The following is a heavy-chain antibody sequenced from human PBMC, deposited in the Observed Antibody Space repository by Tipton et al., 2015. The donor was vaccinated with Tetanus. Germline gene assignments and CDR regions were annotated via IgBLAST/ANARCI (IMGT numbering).Heavy chain of an antibody. Sequence: QLVQSGAEVKRPGSSVKVSCKASGGTFSSYSITWVRQAPGQGLEWLGRIIPLLDVTHYAQKVQDRISITADKSTGTAYMELSSLRSEDTAVYYCARASDCYDETGSPKWYFDLWGRGTLVTVSS. CDR2: IIPLLDVT. V-gene: IGHV1-69*09. CDR3: ARASDCYDETGSPKWYFDL. J-gene: IGHJ2*01. D-gene: IGHD2-21*01. CDR1: GGTFSSYS.